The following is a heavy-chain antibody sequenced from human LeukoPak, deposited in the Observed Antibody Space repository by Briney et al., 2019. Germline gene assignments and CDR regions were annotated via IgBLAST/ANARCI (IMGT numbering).Heavy chain of an antibody. CDR3: ARVGSGVPLYY. D-gene: IGHD3-3*01. CDR1: GGSISSGGYS. CDR2: IYHSGSI. J-gene: IGHJ4*01. Sequence: SETLSLTCAVSGGSISSGGYSWSWIRQPPGKGLEWIGYIYHSGSIYYNPSLKRRHTISVDRSKNQFSLKLSPVTAADTAVHYRARVGSGVPLYYWGQGTLVTGSP. V-gene: IGHV4-30-2*01.